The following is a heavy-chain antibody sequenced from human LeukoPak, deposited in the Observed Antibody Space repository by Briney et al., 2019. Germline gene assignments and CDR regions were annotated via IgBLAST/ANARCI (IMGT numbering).Heavy chain of an antibody. CDR1: GFTFTAYT. CDR3: TRDLEY. J-gene: IGHJ4*02. CDR2: IDYGGSVT. Sequence: GGSLRLSCSASGFTFTAYTMNWVRRAPGKGPEWVSYIDYGGSVTHYADSVKGRFTISRDNAENSLYLQMNSLRVEDTAVYYCTRDLEYWSQGVQVTVSS. V-gene: IGHV3-48*01.